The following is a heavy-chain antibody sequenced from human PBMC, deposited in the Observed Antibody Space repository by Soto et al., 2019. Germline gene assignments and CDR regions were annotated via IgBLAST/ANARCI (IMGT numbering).Heavy chain of an antibody. CDR1: GFTFSSYA. D-gene: IGHD2-2*01. CDR3: ARDLRDIVVVPAAMTAHYYGMDV. J-gene: IGHJ6*02. Sequence: GGSLRLSCAASGFTFSSYAMHWVRQAPGKGLEWVAVISYDGSNKYYADSVKGRFTISRDNSKNTLYLQMNSLRAEDTAVYYCARDLRDIVVVPAAMTAHYYGMDVWGQGTTVTVSS. CDR2: ISYDGSNK. V-gene: IGHV3-30-3*01.